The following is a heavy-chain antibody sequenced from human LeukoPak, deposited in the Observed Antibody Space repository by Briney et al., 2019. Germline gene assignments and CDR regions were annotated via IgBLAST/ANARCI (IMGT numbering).Heavy chain of an antibody. Sequence: TLSLTCTVSGVSISSGGYYWSWIRQHPGKGLEWIGYIYYSGSTYYNPSLKSRVTISVDTSKNQFSLKLSSVTAADTAVYYCAREVVVVTAFDYWGQGTLVTVSS. J-gene: IGHJ4*02. CDR1: GVSISSGGYY. CDR2: IYYSGST. V-gene: IGHV4-31*03. CDR3: AREVVVVTAFDY. D-gene: IGHD2-21*02.